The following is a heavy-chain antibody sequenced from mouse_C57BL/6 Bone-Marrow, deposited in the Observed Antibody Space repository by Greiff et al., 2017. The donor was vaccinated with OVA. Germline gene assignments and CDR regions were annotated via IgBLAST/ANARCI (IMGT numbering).Heavy chain of an antibody. CDR2: INPNNGGT. CDR3: AKGYGYDRYFDV. Sequence: EVQLVESGPELVKPGASVKMSCKASGYTFTDYNMHWVKQSHGKSLEWIGYINPNNGGTSYNQKFKGKATLTVNKSSSTAYMELRSLTSEDSAVYYCAKGYGYDRYFDVWGTGTTVTVSS. J-gene: IGHJ1*03. D-gene: IGHD2-2*01. V-gene: IGHV1-22*01. CDR1: GYTFTDYN.